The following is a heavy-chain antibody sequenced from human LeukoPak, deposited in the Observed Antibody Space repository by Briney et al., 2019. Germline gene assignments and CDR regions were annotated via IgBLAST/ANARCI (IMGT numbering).Heavy chain of an antibody. CDR2: ISGSGDST. J-gene: IGHJ4*02. D-gene: IGHD3-9*01. CDR1: GFTFSSYA. Sequence: GGSLRLSCAASGFTFSSYAMSWVRQAPGKGLEWVSAISGSGDSTYYADSVKGRFTISRDNSKNTLYLQMNSLRAEDTAVYYCAKWGDYDVLTGYYVSDYWGQGTLVTVSS. V-gene: IGHV3-23*01. CDR3: AKWGDYDVLTGYYVSDY.